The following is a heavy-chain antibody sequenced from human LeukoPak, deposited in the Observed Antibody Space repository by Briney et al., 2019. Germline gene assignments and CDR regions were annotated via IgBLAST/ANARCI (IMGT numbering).Heavy chain of an antibody. CDR1: GFTFSSYA. CDR2: ISGSGGST. Sequence: GGSLRLSCAASGFTFSSYAMSWVRQAPGKGLEWVSAISGSGGSTYYADSVKGRFTISRDNSKSTLFLQMNSLRVEDTAVYYCAKDPFAFRLGASDSWGQGTMVTVSS. V-gene: IGHV3-23*01. J-gene: IGHJ3*01. CDR3: AKDPFAFRLGASDS. D-gene: IGHD3-16*01.